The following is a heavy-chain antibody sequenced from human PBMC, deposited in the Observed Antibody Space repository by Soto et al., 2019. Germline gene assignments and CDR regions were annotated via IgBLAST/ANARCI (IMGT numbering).Heavy chain of an antibody. CDR1: GYTFTSSA. Sequence: QVQLVQSGAEVKKPGASVKVSCKASGYTFTSSAMHWVRQAPVQRLEWMGWINAGNGNTKYSQKFQGRGTITRDTSESTAYMELSSLRYEDTAVDYCARGDYYDIQDYWGQGTLVTVSS. J-gene: IGHJ4*02. D-gene: IGHD3-22*01. CDR2: INAGNGNT. V-gene: IGHV1-3*01. CDR3: ARGDYYDIQDY.